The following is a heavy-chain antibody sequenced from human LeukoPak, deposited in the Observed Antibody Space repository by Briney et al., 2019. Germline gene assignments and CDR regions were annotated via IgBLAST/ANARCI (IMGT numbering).Heavy chain of an antibody. CDR2: ISGHGGNT. CDR1: GFTFSSYA. V-gene: IGHV3-23*01. CDR3: ANQPCLSSITDY. D-gene: IGHD5/OR15-5a*01. J-gene: IGHJ4*02. Sequence: GGSLRLSCAASGFTFSSYAMNWVRQAPGKGVEWVSGISGHGGNTYYADSVRGRFTISRDNSKNILYLQMNSLRAEDTAVYYCANQPCLSSITDYWGQGTLVTVSS.